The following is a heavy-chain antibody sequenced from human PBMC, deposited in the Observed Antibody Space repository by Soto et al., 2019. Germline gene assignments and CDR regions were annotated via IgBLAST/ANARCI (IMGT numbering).Heavy chain of an antibody. CDR2: ISRSGSTI. CDR3: ARDGRIRRPDWYFDL. CDR1: GLTFSSYE. V-gene: IGHV3-48*03. J-gene: IGHJ2*01. Sequence: GGSLRLSCAASGLTFSSYEMNWVRQAPGKGLEWVSYISRSGSTIYYADSVKGRVTISRDNAKNSLYLQMNSLRAEDTAVYYCARDGRIRRPDWYFDLWGRGTLVTVSS. D-gene: IGHD2-15*01.